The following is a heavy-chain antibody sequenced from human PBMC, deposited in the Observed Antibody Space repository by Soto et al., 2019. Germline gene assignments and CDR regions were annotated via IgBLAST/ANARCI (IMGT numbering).Heavy chain of an antibody. CDR2: VNAYNGNT. J-gene: IGHJ4*02. V-gene: IGHV1-18*01. CDR1: GYTFTSYG. Sequence: ASVKVSCKASGYTFTSYGISWVRQAPGQGLEWMGWVNAYNGNTNYAQKFQGRVTMTTDTSTSTAYMELRSLRSDDTAVYYCAREAVSGRTGFDYWGQGTLVNVSS. D-gene: IGHD6-19*01. CDR3: AREAVSGRTGFDY.